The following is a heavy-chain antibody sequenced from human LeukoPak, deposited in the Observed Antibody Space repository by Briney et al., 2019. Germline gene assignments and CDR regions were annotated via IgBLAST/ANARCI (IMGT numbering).Heavy chain of an antibody. CDR3: ARQHYDILTGYYNANLNKLIDY. CDR1: GGSFSGYY. CDR2: INHSGST. Sequence: SETLSLTCAVYGGSFSGYYWSWLRQPPGKGLEWIGEINHSGSTNYNPSLKSRVTISVDTSKNQFSLKLSSVTAADTAVYYCARQHYDILTGYYNANLNKLIDYWGQGTLVTVSS. V-gene: IGHV4-34*01. D-gene: IGHD3-9*01. J-gene: IGHJ4*02.